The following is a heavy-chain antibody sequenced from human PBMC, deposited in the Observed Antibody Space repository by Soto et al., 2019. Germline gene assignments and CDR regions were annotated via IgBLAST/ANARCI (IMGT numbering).Heavy chain of an antibody. J-gene: IGHJ4*02. V-gene: IGHV4-31*03. CDR3: ARAQTIFGIITVFDY. D-gene: IGHD3-3*01. CDR1: GGSINSGGYY. Sequence: TLYLTVTVSGGSINSGGYYWSWVRQHPGKGLEWIGYIYYSGSTYYNPSLKSRVTISIDTSKNQFSLKLSSVTAADTAVYYCARAQTIFGIITVFDYWGQGTLVTVSS. CDR2: IYYSGST.